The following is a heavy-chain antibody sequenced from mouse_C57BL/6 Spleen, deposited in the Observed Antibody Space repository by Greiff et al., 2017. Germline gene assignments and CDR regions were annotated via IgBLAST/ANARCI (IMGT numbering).Heavy chain of an antibody. CDR3: ARGGDSMDY. J-gene: IGHJ4*01. V-gene: IGHV1-54*01. CDR2: INPGSGGT. CDR1: GYAFTNYL. D-gene: IGHD2-13*01. Sequence: QVQLKESGAELVRPGTSVKVSCKASGYAFTNYLIEWVKQRPGQGLEWIGVINPGSGGTNYNEKFKGKATLTADKSSSTSYMQLSSLTSEDSAVYFCARGGDSMDYGGQGTSVTVSS.